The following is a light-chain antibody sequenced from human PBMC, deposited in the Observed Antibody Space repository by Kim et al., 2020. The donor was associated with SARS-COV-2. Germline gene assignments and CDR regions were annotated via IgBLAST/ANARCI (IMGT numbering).Light chain of an antibody. V-gene: IGLV6-57*03. CDR3: QSFAGSAWV. Sequence: KTVTISCALTSGFIASDYVQWYQQRPGSAPTTVIYEDNLRPSGVPDRFSGSIDSSSNTASLTISGLETEDEADYYCQSFAGSAWVFGGGTKLTVL. CDR2: EDN. CDR1: SGFIASDY. J-gene: IGLJ3*02.